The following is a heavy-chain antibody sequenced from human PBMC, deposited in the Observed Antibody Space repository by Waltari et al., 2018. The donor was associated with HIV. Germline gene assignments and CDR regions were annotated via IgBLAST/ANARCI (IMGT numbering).Heavy chain of an antibody. D-gene: IGHD2-15*01. CDR1: GFTFISYA. J-gene: IGHJ5*02. V-gene: IGHV3-23*01. Sequence: EVQLLEAGGGLVQPGGALSLSCAGSGFTFISYAMRWVRQAPGKGLELVSAISGSGGSTYYADSVKGRFTISRDNSKNTLYLQMNSLRAEDTAVYYCAKGGIVVVVAAFNWFDPWGQGTLVTVSS. CDR2: ISGSGGST. CDR3: AKGGIVVVVAAFNWFDP.